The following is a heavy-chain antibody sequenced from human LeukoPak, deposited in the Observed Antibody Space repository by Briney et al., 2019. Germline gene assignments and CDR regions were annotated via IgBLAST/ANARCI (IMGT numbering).Heavy chain of an antibody. CDR2: ISNSGSRT. CDR1: GFTFSSYS. J-gene: IGHJ4*02. CDR3: AKAPNYYDSSGCGDYFDY. D-gene: IGHD3-22*01. Sequence: GGSLRLSCAASGFTFSSYSMNWVRQAPGKGLEWVSGISNSGSRTFYADSVKGRFTISRDNSKNTLYLQMNSLRVDDTALYYCAKAPNYYDSSGCGDYFDYWGQGSLVTVSS. V-gene: IGHV3-23*01.